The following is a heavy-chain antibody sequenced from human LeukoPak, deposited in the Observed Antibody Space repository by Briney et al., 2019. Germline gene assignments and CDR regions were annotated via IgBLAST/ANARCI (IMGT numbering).Heavy chain of an antibody. D-gene: IGHD3-16*01. CDR2: LISDGSIT. Sequence: PGGSLRLSCAASGFSFRSYEMNWVRQPPGKGLVWVSRLISDGSITSYADSVKGRFTISRDNAKNTLYLQLNSLRAEDTGVYYCARGWGDGMDVWGQGTTVTVSS. CDR1: GFSFRSYE. J-gene: IGHJ6*02. V-gene: IGHV3-74*01. CDR3: ARGWGDGMDV.